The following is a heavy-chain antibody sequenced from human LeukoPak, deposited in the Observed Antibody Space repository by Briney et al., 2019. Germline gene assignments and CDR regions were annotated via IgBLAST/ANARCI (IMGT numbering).Heavy chain of an antibody. V-gene: IGHV4-34*01. Sequence: WETLSLTCAVYGGSLSGYYWSWIRQPPGKGMEWIGEINHRGSTNYNRSLKSRVIISVDTFKNPFSLKLSSVTAADTAVYYCARKRAAAGTPSRYNWFDPWGQGTLVTVSS. D-gene: IGHD6-13*01. J-gene: IGHJ5*02. CDR1: GGSLSGYY. CDR2: INHRGST. CDR3: ARKRAAAGTPSRYNWFDP.